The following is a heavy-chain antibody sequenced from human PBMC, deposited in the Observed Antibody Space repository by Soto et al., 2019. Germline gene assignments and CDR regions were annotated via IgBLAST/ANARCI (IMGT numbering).Heavy chain of an antibody. CDR1: GGSITSGDNY. V-gene: IGHV4-30-4*01. CDR2: IYYSGHT. J-gene: IGHJ5*02. CDR3: ARGKGIAAPVNWFDP. D-gene: IGHD6-13*01. Sequence: SETLSLTCTVSGGSITSGDNYWSWIRQPPGKGLEWIGYIYYSGHTYYNPSLKSRLTTSVDTSKNHFSLKLSSVTAADTAVYYCARGKGIAAPVNWFDPWGQGTLVTVSS.